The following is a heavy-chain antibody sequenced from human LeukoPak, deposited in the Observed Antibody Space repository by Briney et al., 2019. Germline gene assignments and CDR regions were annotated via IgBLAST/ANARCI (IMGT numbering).Heavy chain of an antibody. CDR2: MSYDGTNE. V-gene: IGHV3-30*18. J-gene: IGHJ4*02. CDR3: AKRGYCSGGRCYSFHFDY. Sequence: GGSLRLSYAASGFTFSSHGMHWVRQAPGKGLEWVALMSYDGTNEVYADSVKGRFTISRDNSKNTLYLEMNNLRAEDTAVYYCAKRGYCSGGRCYSFHFDYWGQGTLVTVSS. CDR1: GFTFSSHG. D-gene: IGHD2-15*01.